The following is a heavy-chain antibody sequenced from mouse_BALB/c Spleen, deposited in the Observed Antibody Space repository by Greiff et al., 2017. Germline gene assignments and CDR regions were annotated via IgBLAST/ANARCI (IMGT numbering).Heavy chain of an antibody. CDR2: ISSGSSTI. Sequence: EVKLMESGGGLVQPGGSRKLSCAASGFTFSSFGMHWVRQAPEKGLEWVAYISSGSSTIYYADTVKGRFTISRDNPKNTLFLQMTSLRSEDTAMYYCARSDYGSPYAMDYWGQGTSVTVSA. CDR3: ARSDYGSPYAMDY. J-gene: IGHJ4*01. D-gene: IGHD1-1*01. V-gene: IGHV5-17*02. CDR1: GFTFSSFG.